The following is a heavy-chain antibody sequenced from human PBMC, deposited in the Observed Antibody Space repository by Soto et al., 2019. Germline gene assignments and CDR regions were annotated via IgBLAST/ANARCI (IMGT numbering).Heavy chain of an antibody. Sequence: QGQLVQSVAEVKRPGASVKVSCKASGYPFSGHALHWVRQAPGQRLEWMGWINGVNGNTKYSQKLQGRVTITRDTSAIIGYIEFRSLIYDDTAVYVCNVGGIVINDDAFDLWGQGTLVTVSS. D-gene: IGHD2-21*01. CDR1: GYPFSGHA. CDR2: INGVNGNT. V-gene: IGHV1-3*01. CDR3: NVGGIVINDDAFDL. J-gene: IGHJ3*01.